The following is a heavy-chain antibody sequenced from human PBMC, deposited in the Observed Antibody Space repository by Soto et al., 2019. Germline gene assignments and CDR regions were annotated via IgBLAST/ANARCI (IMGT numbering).Heavy chain of an antibody. CDR2: ISYYGINK. Sequence: VESLIISCAASGFTFSSYGMHWVRQAPGKGLEWVAVISYYGINKYYADSVKGRFTISRDNSKNTLYLQMNSLRAEDTAVYYCAKEQYQLGYYYYGMDVWGQGTTVTVSS. J-gene: IGHJ6*02. CDR1: GFTFSSYG. D-gene: IGHD2-2*01. V-gene: IGHV3-30*18. CDR3: AKEQYQLGYYYYGMDV.